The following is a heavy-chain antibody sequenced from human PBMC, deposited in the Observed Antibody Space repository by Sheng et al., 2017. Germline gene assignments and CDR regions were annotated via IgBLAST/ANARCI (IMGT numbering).Heavy chain of an antibody. CDR1: GYSISSGYY. V-gene: IGHV4-38-2*02. Sequence: QVQLQESGPGLVKPSETLSLTCTVSGYSISSGYYWGWIRQPPGKGLEWIGSIYHSGSTYYNPSLKSRVTISVDTSKNQFSLKLSSVTAADTAVYYCARDDYWGPGNAGHRLL. CDR3: ARDDY. CDR2: IYHSGST. J-gene: IGHJ4*02.